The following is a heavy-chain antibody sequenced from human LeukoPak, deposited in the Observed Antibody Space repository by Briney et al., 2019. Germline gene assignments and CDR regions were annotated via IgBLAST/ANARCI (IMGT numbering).Heavy chain of an antibody. J-gene: IGHJ4*02. D-gene: IGHD5-18*01. CDR2: ISWNSGSI. CDR3: AKEDTAMVLGWSSFDY. CDR1: GFTFDDYA. V-gene: IGHV3-9*01. Sequence: GGSLRLSCAASGFTFDDYAMHWVRQAPGKGLEWVSGISWNSGSIGYADSVKGRFTISRDNAKNSLYLQMNSLRAEDTALYYCAKEDTAMVLGWSSFDYWGQGTLVTVSS.